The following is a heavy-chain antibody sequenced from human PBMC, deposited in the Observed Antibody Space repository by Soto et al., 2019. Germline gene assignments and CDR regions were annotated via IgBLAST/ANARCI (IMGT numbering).Heavy chain of an antibody. Sequence: SVKVSCKASGGTFSSYAISWVRQAPGQGLEWMGGIIPIFGTANYAQKFQGRVTITADESTSTAYLKWSSLKASDTAMYYCARTAAAGKNYYGTDVWGQGTTVTVSS. D-gene: IGHD6-13*01. CDR1: GGTFSSYA. V-gene: IGHV1-69*13. CDR2: IIPIFGTA. CDR3: ARTAAAGKNYYGTDV. J-gene: IGHJ6*02.